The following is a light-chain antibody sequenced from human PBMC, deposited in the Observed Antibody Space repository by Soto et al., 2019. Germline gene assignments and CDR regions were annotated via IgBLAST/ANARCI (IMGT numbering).Light chain of an antibody. CDR2: DAS. V-gene: IGKV1-5*01. Sequence: DIQMTQSPSTLSASVGDRVTIACRASQSINTWLAWYQHKPGKSPKLLMHDASSLETGVPSRFSGSGSGTEFTLTINSLQPDDFATYYCQQYSAYATFGQGTKVDIK. CDR3: QQYSAYAT. J-gene: IGKJ1*01. CDR1: QSINTW.